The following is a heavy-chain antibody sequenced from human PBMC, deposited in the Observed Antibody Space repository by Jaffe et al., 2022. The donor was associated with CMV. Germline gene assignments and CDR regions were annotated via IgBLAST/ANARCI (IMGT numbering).Heavy chain of an antibody. V-gene: IGHV1-2*02. CDR1: GYTFTGYY. CDR3: ARGRELLRFLEWGWWFDP. J-gene: IGHJ5*02. D-gene: IGHD3-3*01. Sequence: QVQLVQSGAEVKKPGASVKVSCKASGYTFTGYYMHWVRQAPGQGLEWMGWINPNSGGTNYAQKFQGRVTMTRDTSISTAYMELSRLRSDDTAVYYCARGRELLRFLEWGWWFDPWGQGTLVTVSS. CDR2: INPNSGGT.